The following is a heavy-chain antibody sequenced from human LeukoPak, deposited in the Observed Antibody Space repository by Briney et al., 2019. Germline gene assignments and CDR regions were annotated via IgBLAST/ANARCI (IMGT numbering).Heavy chain of an antibody. Sequence: PSETLSLTCTVSGGSIRSSSYFWAWIRQPPGKGLEWIGSIYYTGNTHNNPSLKSRVTLSVDTSKNQFSLKLSSVTAADTAVYFCARPVEMSAYFPHWGQGTLVSVSS. CDR2: IYYTGNT. J-gene: IGHJ1*01. CDR1: GGSIRSSSYF. D-gene: IGHD5-24*01. V-gene: IGHV4-39*01. CDR3: ARPVEMSAYFPH.